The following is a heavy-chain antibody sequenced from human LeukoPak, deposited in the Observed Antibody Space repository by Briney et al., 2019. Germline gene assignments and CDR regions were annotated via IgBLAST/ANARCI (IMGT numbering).Heavy chain of an antibody. D-gene: IGHD1-26*01. CDR3: ARVQWELRGVGSYFEY. CDR1: GFTFSSYW. Sequence: GGSLRLSCVVSGFTFSSYWMSWVRQAPGKGLEWVANIKQDGSEKYYVDSVKGRFTMSRDNAKDSLYLQMNSLRAEDTAVYYCARVQWELRGVGSYFEYWGQGALVTVSS. J-gene: IGHJ4*02. CDR2: IKQDGSEK. V-gene: IGHV3-7*01.